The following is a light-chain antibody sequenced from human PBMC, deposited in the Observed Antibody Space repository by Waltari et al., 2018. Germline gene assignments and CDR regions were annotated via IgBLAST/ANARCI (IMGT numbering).Light chain of an antibody. CDR2: DAS. CDR1: PDISNY. J-gene: IGKJ4*01. CDR3: QQYDNLPLT. V-gene: IGKV1-33*01. Sequence: DIQMTQSPSPLSASVGARVTIPCQASPDISNYLNWYQQKPGKAPKLLIYDASNLETGVPSRFSGSGSGTDFTFTISSLQPEDIATYYCQQYDNLPLTFGGGTKVEIK.